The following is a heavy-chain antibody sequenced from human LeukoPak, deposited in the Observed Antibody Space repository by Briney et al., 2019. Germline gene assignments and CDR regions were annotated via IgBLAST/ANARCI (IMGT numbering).Heavy chain of an antibody. CDR1: GGSISNYY. CDR2: IYSSGNT. V-gene: IGHV4-4*07. Sequence: RPSETLSLTCTVSGGSISNYYWSWIRQPAEKGLEWIGRIYSSGNTNYNPSLKSRVTMSVDTSKNQFSLKLSSVTAADTAVYYCARLSREKNYQNAAFDSWGQGTLVTVSS. D-gene: IGHD1-7*01. J-gene: IGHJ4*02. CDR3: ARLSREKNYQNAAFDS.